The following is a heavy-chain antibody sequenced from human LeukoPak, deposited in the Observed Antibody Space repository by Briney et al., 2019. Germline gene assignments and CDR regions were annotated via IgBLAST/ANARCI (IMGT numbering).Heavy chain of an antibody. D-gene: IGHD4-23*01. V-gene: IGHV4-4*07. J-gene: IGHJ3*02. CDR1: GGSISSSY. CDR3: ARWGDYGGTDAFDI. CDR2: IKTSGST. Sequence: SETLSLTCTVSGGSISSSYWTWVRQPAGKGLEWIGRIKTSGSTDYNPSLKSRVTMSVDTSKNQFPLKLTSVTAADTAVYYCARWGDYGGTDAFDIWGQGTMVTVSS.